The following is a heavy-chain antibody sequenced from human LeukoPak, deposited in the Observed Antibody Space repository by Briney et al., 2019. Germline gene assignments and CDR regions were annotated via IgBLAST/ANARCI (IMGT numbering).Heavy chain of an antibody. CDR2: IYYSGST. CDR3: ASARPDYDFWSGNTYYYYYMDV. D-gene: IGHD3-3*01. V-gene: IGHV4-39*01. J-gene: IGHJ6*03. CDR1: GGSISSSSCY. Sequence: PSETLSLTCTVSGGSISSSSCYWGWIRQPPGKGLEWIGSIYYSGSTYYNPSLKSRVTISVDTSKNQFSLKLSSVTAADTAVYYCASARPDYDFWSGNTYYYYYMDVWGKGTTVTVSS.